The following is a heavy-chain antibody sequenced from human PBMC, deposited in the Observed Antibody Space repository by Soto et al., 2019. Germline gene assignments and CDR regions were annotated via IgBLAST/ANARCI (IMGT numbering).Heavy chain of an antibody. V-gene: IGHV1-69*13. D-gene: IGHD5-12*01. CDR3: AREASGYDF. J-gene: IGHJ1*01. Sequence: GASVKVSCKASGGTFSSFGISWVRQAPGQGLEWMGGITPVFGRPNYAQRFRGRLTITADESTNTSYMELIDLTSEDTAVYYCAREASGYDFWGQGTQVTVSS. CDR1: GGTFSSFG. CDR2: ITPVFGRP.